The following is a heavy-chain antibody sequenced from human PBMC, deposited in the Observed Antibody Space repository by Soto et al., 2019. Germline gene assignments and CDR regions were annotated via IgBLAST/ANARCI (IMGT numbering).Heavy chain of an antibody. CDR3: ARGYTSPFAP. CDR2: INAGNGNT. J-gene: IGHJ5*02. Sequence: HSPRQAHGQRLEWMGWINAGNGNTKYSQKFQGRVTITRDTSASTAYMELSSLRSEDTAVYYCARGYTSPFAPWGQGTLVTVSS. D-gene: IGHD1-26*01. V-gene: IGHV1-3*01.